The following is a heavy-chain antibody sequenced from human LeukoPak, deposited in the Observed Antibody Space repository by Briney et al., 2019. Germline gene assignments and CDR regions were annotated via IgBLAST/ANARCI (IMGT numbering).Heavy chain of an antibody. V-gene: IGHV3-74*01. CDR1: GFTFTSYW. CDR2: VNSDGSST. Sequence: GGSLRLSCAASGFTFTSYWMHWVRHAPGKGLVWVSRVNSDGSSTTYADSVKGRFTISRDNAKNTPYLQMNSLRAEDTAVYYCARGRYYGMDVWGQGTTVTVSS. CDR3: ARGRYYGMDV. J-gene: IGHJ6*02.